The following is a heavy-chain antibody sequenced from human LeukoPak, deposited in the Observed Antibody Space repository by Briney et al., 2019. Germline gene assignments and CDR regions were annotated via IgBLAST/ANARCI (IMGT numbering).Heavy chain of an antibody. J-gene: IGHJ4*02. CDR2: ISYDGSNK. D-gene: IGHD3-10*01. CDR3: AREGYYATTDY. Sequence: PGGSLRLSCAASGFTFSSYGMHWVRQAPGKGLEWVAVISYDGSNKYYADSVKGRFTFSRDISKNTLYLYLQMNSLRAEDTAVYYCAREGYYATTDYWGQGTLVTVSS. V-gene: IGHV3-33*01. CDR1: GFTFSSYG.